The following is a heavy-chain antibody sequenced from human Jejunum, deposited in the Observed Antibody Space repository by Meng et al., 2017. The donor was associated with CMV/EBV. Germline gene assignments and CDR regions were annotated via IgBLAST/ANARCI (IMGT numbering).Heavy chain of an antibody. CDR2: IGTYNGNT. D-gene: IGHD6-19*01. Sequence: VKMVQSGVELEKPGASVEVSGKASGVTLTTFGINWMRQAPGQGLEWMGWIGTYNGNTSYTQMLQDRVTMTTDTSTSTAYVELRSLRSDDTAVYYCARDPSNSSGWHAYLDYWGQGTLVTVSS. CDR3: ARDPSNSSGWHAYLDY. CDR1: GVTLTTFG. J-gene: IGHJ4*02. V-gene: IGHV1-18*01.